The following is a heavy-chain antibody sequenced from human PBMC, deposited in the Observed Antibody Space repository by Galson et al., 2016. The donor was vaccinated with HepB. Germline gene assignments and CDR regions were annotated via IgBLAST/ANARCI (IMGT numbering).Heavy chain of an antibody. D-gene: IGHD5-12*01. CDR3: ARGGYSGYDWVRNWFDP. CDR1: GFTFLSYG. V-gene: IGHV3-30*03. J-gene: IGHJ5*02. CDR2: ISYDGSIK. Sequence: SLRLSCAASGFTFLSYGMHWVRQAPGKGLEWVAVISYDGSIKYYVDSVKGRFTISRDNSKNTLYLQMNSLRAEDTAVYYCARGGYSGYDWVRNWFDPWGQGTLVTVSS.